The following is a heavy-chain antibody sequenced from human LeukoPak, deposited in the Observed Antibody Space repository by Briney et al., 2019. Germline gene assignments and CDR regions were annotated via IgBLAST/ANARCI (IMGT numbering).Heavy chain of an antibody. J-gene: IGHJ3*02. Sequence: GGSLRLSCAASGFTFSSYGMHWVRQAPGKGLEWVAVISYDGSNKYYADSVKGRFTISRDNSKNTLYLQMNSLRAEDTAVYYCAKGRGYGDAFDIWGQGTMVTVSS. CDR3: AKGRGYGDAFDI. V-gene: IGHV3-30*18. D-gene: IGHD5-18*01. CDR2: ISYDGSNK. CDR1: GFTFSSYG.